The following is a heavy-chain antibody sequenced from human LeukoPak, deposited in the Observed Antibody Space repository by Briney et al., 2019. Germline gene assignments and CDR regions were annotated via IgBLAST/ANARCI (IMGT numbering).Heavy chain of an antibody. CDR3: ARWSTTNVFDY. V-gene: IGHV4-30-4*01. CDR1: RGSINTGNYY. D-gene: IGHD4-17*01. CDR2: IHYSGST. Sequence: SETLSLTCTVSRGSINTGNYYWSWIRQPPGKGLEWLGFIHYSGSTDYNPSLKSRVTISVDTSKNQFSLKLSSVTAADTAVYYCARWSTTNVFDYWGQGTLVTVSS. J-gene: IGHJ4*02.